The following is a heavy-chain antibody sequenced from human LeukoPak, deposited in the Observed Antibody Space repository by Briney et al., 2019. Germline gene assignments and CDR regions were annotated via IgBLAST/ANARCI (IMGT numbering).Heavy chain of an antibody. CDR1: GGSISSSSYY. CDR2: IYYSGST. V-gene: IGHV4-39*07. J-gene: IGHJ4*02. CDR3: ARCIVATISPGLYFDY. Sequence: SETLSLTCTVSGGSISSSSYYWGWIRQPPGKGLEWVGSIYYSGSTYYNPSLKRRVTISVDKSKNQFSLKLSSVTAADTAVYYCARCIVATISPGLYFDYWGQGTLVTVSS. D-gene: IGHD5-12*01.